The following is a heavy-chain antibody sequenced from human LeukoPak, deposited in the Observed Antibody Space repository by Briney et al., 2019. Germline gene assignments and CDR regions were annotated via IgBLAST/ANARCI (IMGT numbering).Heavy chain of an antibody. CDR1: GGSISSYY. D-gene: IGHD5-24*01. J-gene: IGHJ4*02. CDR3: ATREMATKYYFDY. CDR2: IYYSGST. V-gene: IGHV4-59*08. Sequence: SEALSLTCTVSGGSISSYYWSWIRQPPGKGLEWIGYIYYSGSTNYNPSLKSRVTISVDTSKNQFSLKLNSVTAADTAVYYCATREMATKYYFDYWGQGTLVTVSS.